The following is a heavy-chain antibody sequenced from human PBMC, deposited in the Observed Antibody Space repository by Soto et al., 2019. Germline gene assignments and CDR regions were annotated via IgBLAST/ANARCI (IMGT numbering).Heavy chain of an antibody. Sequence: QVQLQESGPGLVKPSQTLSLTCTVSGGSISSGGYYWSWIRQHPGKGLEWIGYIYYSGSTYYNPSLTSRVTTAVDTSKNQFALKLSFVTAADTAVYYCARGGRRSPGMDVWGQGTTVTVSS. CDR3: ARGGRRSPGMDV. J-gene: IGHJ6*02. CDR2: IYYSGST. CDR1: GGSISSGGYY. V-gene: IGHV4-31*03.